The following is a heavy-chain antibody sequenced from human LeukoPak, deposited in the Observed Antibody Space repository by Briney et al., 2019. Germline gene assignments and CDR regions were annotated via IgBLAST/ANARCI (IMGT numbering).Heavy chain of an antibody. CDR3: ARDREITMIVAKPDAFDI. J-gene: IGHJ3*02. CDR2: ISAYNGNT. CDR1: GYTFTSYD. V-gene: IGHV1-18*01. D-gene: IGHD3-22*01. Sequence: GASVKVSCKASGYTFTSYDINWVRQATGQGLEWMGWISAYNGNTNYAQKLQGRVTMTTDTSTSTAYMELRSLRSDDTAVYYCARDREITMIVAKPDAFDIWGQGTMVTVSS.